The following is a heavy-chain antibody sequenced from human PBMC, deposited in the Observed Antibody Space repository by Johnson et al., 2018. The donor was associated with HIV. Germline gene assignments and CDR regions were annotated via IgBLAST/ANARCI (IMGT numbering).Heavy chain of an antibody. CDR1: GFTLDDYG. CDR2: LFSGGST. J-gene: IGHJ3*02. Sequence: EVQLVESGGGVVRPGGSLRLTCAASGFTLDDYGMSWVRQAPGKGLEWVSVLFSGGSTYYADSVKGRFTISRDTSKNTLYLQMNSLRAGDTAVYYCATGNYYGSGCYAGYSAPVDIWGQGTMVTVSS. V-gene: IGHV3-66*01. CDR3: ATGNYYGSGCYAGYSAPVDI. D-gene: IGHD3-10*01.